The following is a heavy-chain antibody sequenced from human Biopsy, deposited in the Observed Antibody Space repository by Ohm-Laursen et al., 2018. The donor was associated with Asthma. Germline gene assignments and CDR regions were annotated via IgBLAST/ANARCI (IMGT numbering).Heavy chain of an antibody. CDR3: ASPTYCSGSSCINNYYYALDV. Sequence: SSVKVSCKASGGTFSNYAISWVRQAPGRGLEWMGGIIPMFGTTNYAQKFQGRVTITADESTSTAYMELSSLRSDDTAVYYCASPTYCSGSSCINNYYYALDVWGQGTTVTVSS. CDR1: GGTFSNYA. J-gene: IGHJ6*02. CDR2: IIPMFGTT. V-gene: IGHV1-69*01. D-gene: IGHD2-15*01.